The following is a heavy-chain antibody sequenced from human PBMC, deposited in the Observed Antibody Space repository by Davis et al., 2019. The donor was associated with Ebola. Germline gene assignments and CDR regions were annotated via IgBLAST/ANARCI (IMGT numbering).Heavy chain of an antibody. Sequence: ASVKVSCKASGGTFSSYTVSWVRQAPGQGLEWMGWINAGNGNTKYSQKFQGRVTITRDTSASTAYIELSSLRSEDTAVYYCARAVRYPVVVTRSSRKYYFDYWGQGTRVTVSS. CDR3: ARAVRYPVVVTRSSRKYYFDY. V-gene: IGHV1-3*01. CDR2: INAGNGNT. J-gene: IGHJ4*02. CDR1: GGTFSSYT. D-gene: IGHD2-2*01.